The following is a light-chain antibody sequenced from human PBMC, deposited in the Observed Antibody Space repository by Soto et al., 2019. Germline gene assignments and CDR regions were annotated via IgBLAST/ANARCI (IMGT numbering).Light chain of an antibody. CDR2: DAS. J-gene: IGKJ1*01. CDR1: QSVSSY. Sequence: EIVLTQSPDTLSLSPGERATPSCRASQSVSSYLAWYQQKPGQSPRLLIYDASNRAAGIPARFSGSGSGTDFTLTISSLEPEDFVVYYCQQRSSWPWTFGQGTKVDIK. CDR3: QQRSSWPWT. V-gene: IGKV3-11*01.